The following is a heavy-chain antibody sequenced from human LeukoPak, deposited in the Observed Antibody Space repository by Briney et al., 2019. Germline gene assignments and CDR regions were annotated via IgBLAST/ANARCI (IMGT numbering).Heavy chain of an antibody. CDR1: GGSISSYY. J-gene: IGHJ4*02. Sequence: SETLSLTCTVSGGSISSYYWSWIRQPPGKGLEWIGYIYYTGSTTYNPSLKSRVTISMDTSKNHFSLKLTSVTAADTAFYYCARAEGGDYVIDYWGQGTLVTVSS. CDR3: ARAEGGDYVIDY. CDR2: IYYTGST. D-gene: IGHD4-17*01. V-gene: IGHV4-59*01.